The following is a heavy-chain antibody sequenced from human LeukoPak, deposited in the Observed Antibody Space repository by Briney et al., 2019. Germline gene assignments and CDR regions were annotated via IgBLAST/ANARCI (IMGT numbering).Heavy chain of an antibody. V-gene: IGHV1-69*04. Sequence: GASVKVSCKASGGTFSSYAISWVRQAPGQGLEWMGRIIPILGIANYAQKFQGRVTITADKSTSTAYMELSSLRSEDTAVYYCARDQWELLHSQARTLDYWGQGTLVTVSS. CDR1: GGTFSSYA. CDR2: IIPILGIA. D-gene: IGHD1-26*01. J-gene: IGHJ4*02. CDR3: ARDQWELLHSQARTLDY.